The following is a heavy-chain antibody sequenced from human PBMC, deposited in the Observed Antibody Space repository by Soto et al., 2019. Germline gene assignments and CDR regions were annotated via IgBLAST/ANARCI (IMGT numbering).Heavy chain of an antibody. CDR2: ISGSGGST. Sequence: GGSLRLSCAASGFTFSSYAMSWVRQAPGKGLEWVSAISGSGGSTYYADSVKGRFTISRDNSKNTLYLQMNSLRAEDTAVYYCAKDRGGRSAYYYDSSGYSNGYFDYWGQGTLVTVSS. V-gene: IGHV3-23*01. J-gene: IGHJ4*02. CDR3: AKDRGGRSAYYYDSSGYSNGYFDY. CDR1: GFTFSSYA. D-gene: IGHD3-22*01.